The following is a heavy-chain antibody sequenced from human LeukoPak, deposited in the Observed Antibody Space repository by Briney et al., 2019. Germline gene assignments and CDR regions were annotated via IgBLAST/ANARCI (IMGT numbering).Heavy chain of an antibody. J-gene: IGHJ4*02. CDR3: PRSNQLLSWSSFNY. D-gene: IGHD2-2*01. Sequence: GESLKVSCKTSVYTFTSYWIARVRQMPGKGLEWMGIFYPGDSDTRYSPSFQGQVTISADKSISTAYLQWSSLQASDTAIYYCPRSNQLLSWSSFNYWGQGTLVTVSS. CDR1: VYTFTSYW. CDR2: FYPGDSDT. V-gene: IGHV5-51*01.